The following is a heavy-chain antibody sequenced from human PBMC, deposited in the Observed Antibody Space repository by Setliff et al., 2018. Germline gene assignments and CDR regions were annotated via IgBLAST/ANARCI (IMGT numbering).Heavy chain of an antibody. CDR3: AKHGAYNDFLTGYNFYYDMDV. CDR2: LNNDGTTI. V-gene: IGHV3-48*04. Sequence: PGGSLRLSCAASGFTFSTYGLNWVRQAPGKGLEWISYLNNDGTTIYYADSVKGRFTISRDNAKNSLYLQMNSLRAEDTAVYYCAKHGAYNDFLTGYNFYYDMDVWGQGTTVTVSS. D-gene: IGHD3-9*01. J-gene: IGHJ6*02. CDR1: GFTFSTYG.